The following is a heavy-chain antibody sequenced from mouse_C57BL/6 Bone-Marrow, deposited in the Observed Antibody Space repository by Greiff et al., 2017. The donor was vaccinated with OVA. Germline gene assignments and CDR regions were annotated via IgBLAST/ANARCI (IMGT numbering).Heavy chain of an antibody. CDR3: ARWRDYYGSSYYAMDY. D-gene: IGHD1-1*01. CDR1: GYTFTDHT. V-gene: IGHV1-78*01. J-gene: IGHJ4*01. Sequence: QVQLQQSDAELVKPGASVKISCKVSGYTFTDHTIHWMKQRPEQGLEWIGYIYPRDGSTKYNEKFKGKATLTADKSSSTAYMQLNSLTSEDSAVYFCARWRDYYGSSYYAMDYWGQGTSVTVSS. CDR2: IYPRDGST.